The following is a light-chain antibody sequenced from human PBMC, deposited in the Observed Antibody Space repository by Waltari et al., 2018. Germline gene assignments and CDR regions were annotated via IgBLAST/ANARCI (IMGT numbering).Light chain of an antibody. Sequence: QSALTQPPSASGSPGQSVTISCPGTSTDAGLYKYVPWSQQPPGKPPKVLIFEVSKRPSGVPDPFSASKSANTASLTVSGLQAADEADYYCSSYAGSNTWVFGGGTKLTVL. J-gene: IGLJ3*02. CDR3: SSYAGSNTWV. CDR2: EVS. CDR1: STDAGLYKY. V-gene: IGLV2-8*01.